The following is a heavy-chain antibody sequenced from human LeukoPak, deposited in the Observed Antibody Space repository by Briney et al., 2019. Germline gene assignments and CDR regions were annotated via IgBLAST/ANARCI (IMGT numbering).Heavy chain of an antibody. V-gene: IGHV4-30-4*01. D-gene: IGHD2-15*01. Sequence: SETLSLTCTVSGGSISSGDYCWSWIRQPPGKGLEWIGYIYYSGSTYYNPSLKSRVTISVDTSKNQFSLKLSSVTAADTAVYYCARVSIVVVVADYWGQGTLVTVSS. CDR3: ARVSIVVVVADY. J-gene: IGHJ4*02. CDR2: IYYSGST. CDR1: GGSISSGDYC.